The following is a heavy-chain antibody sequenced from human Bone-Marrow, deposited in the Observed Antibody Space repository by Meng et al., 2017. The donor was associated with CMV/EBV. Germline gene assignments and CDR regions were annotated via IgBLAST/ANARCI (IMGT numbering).Heavy chain of an antibody. CDR2: VFHSGRS. J-gene: IGHJ4*02. V-gene: IGHV4-39*01. D-gene: IGHD4-11*01. Sequence: SETLSLTCSVSGDAISSNTYYRGWVRQPPGKGLEWIGSVFHSGRSYYNPSLESRVIISVDTSKNQFSLKLNSVTAADTAVYYCLLRGVTTLDYWGQGNLVTVSS. CDR3: LLRGVTTLDY. CDR1: GDAISSNTYY.